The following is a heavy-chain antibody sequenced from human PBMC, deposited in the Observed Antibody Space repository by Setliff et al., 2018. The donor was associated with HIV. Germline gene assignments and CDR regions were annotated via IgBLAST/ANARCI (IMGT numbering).Heavy chain of an antibody. V-gene: IGHV4-38-2*02. D-gene: IGHD2-21*01. CDR3: ARRRETIVVVIGIPNWYFDL. J-gene: IGHJ2*01. CDR1: DSGTYY. CDR2: IYYRGST. Sequence: SETLSLTCTVSDSGTYYWSWIRQPAGKGLEWIGSIYYRGSTYYNPSLKSRVTISVDTSKNQFSLRLSSVTAADSAVYYCARRRETIVVVIGIPNWYFDLWGRGTLVTVSS.